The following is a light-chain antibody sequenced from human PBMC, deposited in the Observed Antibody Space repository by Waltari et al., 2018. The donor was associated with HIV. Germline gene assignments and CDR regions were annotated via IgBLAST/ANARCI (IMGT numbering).Light chain of an antibody. V-gene: IGKV4-1*01. CDR1: QIVFYSSNNRNH. J-gene: IGKJ1*01. Sequence: DIVMTQSPDSLAVSLGERATINCKSSQIVFYSSNNRNHLAWYQQKAGQPPKLLIAWASTRESGVPDRFSGSGSGTDFTLTISSLQAEDVAVYYCQQYYSTPKTFGQGTKVEIK. CDR2: WAS. CDR3: QQYYSTPKT.